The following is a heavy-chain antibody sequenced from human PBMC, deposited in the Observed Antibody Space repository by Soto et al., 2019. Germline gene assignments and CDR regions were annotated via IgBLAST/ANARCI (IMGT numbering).Heavy chain of an antibody. CDR1: GFIFSDYA. CDR2: LIDDGYFQ. J-gene: IGHJ6*02. Sequence: QVQLVDSVGGVVQPERSLRLSCRASGFIFSDYAIHWVRQAPGRGLEWVAVLIDDGYFQYYADSVKGRFTISSDKSNNTVYLHMSSLRVDDTVVYYCAREWGRSYYYGMDVWGQGTTVIVSS. CDR3: AREWGRSYYYGMDV. D-gene: IGHD3-10*01. V-gene: IGHV3-30-3*01.